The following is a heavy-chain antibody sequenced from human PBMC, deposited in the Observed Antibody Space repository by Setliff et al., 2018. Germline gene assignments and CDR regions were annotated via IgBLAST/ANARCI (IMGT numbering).Heavy chain of an antibody. V-gene: IGHV4-39*01. CDR3: VRTFNGSPADR. Sequence: PSETLSLTCTVSGDSINTPTYHWGWVRQPPGKGLEWIGLIYYTGITYYNPSLKSRVTISEDMSESQISLKLNPVTAADTAVYYCVRTFNGSPADRWGQGTLVTVS. CDR2: IYYTGIT. D-gene: IGHD2-2*01. CDR1: GDSINTPTYH. J-gene: IGHJ5*02.